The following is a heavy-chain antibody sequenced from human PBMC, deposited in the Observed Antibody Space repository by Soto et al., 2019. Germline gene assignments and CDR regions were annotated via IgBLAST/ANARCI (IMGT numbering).Heavy chain of an antibody. D-gene: IGHD3-3*01. V-gene: IGHV1-69*06. CDR1: GDIFTSYA. CDR3: ARNGVAGMDF. Sequence: QVQLVQSGAEVKKPGSSVKVSCKASGDIFTSYAFSWVRQAPGEGLEWMGGMIPMFGTPNYAQKFQGRLTIPADKSTSTVYMELSGLRSEDTAVYYCARNGVAGMDFWGQGTLVTVSP. CDR2: MIPMFGTP. J-gene: IGHJ4*02.